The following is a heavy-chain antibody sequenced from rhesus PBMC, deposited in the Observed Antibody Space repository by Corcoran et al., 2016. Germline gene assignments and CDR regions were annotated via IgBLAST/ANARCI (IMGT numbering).Heavy chain of an antibody. CDR1: GGSISSYY. D-gene: IGHD2-33*01. J-gene: IGHJ5-1*01. Sequence: QVQTQESGQGLVKPSATLSPNCAVYGGSISSYYWYWLRPPPGQGLERIGYIGGSSGTTYYNPSCKSRVTISTDTSKNHFSLKLSSGTAADTAVYYCARNGGDGGFDVWGAGVLVTVSS. V-gene: IGHV4-165*02. CDR3: ARNGGDGGFDV. CDR2: IGGSSGTT.